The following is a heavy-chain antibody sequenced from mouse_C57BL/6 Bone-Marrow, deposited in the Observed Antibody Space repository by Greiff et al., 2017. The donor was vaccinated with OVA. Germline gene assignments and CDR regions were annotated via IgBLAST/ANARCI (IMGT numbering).Heavy chain of an antibody. CDR3: ARGWLRRYFDY. D-gene: IGHD2-2*01. Sequence: VNLVESGPGLVQPSQSLSITCTVSGFSLTSYGVHWVRQSPGKGLEWLGVIWSGGSTDYNAAFISRLSISKDNSKSQVFFKMNSLQADDTAIYYCARGWLRRYFDYWGQGTTLTVSS. V-gene: IGHV2-2*01. CDR1: GFSLTSYG. CDR2: IWSGGST. J-gene: IGHJ2*01.